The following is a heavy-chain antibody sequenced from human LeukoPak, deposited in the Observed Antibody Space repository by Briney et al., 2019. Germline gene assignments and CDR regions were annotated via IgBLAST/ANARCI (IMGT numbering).Heavy chain of an antibody. CDR3: AREPLFTMIVVERRYAFDI. D-gene: IGHD3-22*01. V-gene: IGHV1-3*01. CDR2: INAGNGNT. CDR1: GYTFTSYA. J-gene: IGHJ3*02. Sequence: ASVKVSCKASGYTFTSYAMHWVRQAPGQRLEWMGWINAGNGNTKYSQKFQGRVTMTRDTSTSTVYMELGSLRSEDTAVYYCAREPLFTMIVVERRYAFDIWGQGTMVTVSS.